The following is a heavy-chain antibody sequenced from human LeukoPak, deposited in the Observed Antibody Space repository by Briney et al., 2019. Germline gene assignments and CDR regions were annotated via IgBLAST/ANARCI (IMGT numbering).Heavy chain of an antibody. D-gene: IGHD6-13*01. Sequence: PSETLSLTCTVSGGSISSYYWSWIRQPPGKGLEWIGYIYYSGSTATYNPSLKSRVTISVDTSKNQFSLKLSSVTAADTAVYYCARVGVAAAGTGAFDIWGQGTMVTVSS. CDR2: IYYSGSTA. J-gene: IGHJ3*02. CDR1: GGSISSYY. V-gene: IGHV4-59*01. CDR3: ARVGVAAAGTGAFDI.